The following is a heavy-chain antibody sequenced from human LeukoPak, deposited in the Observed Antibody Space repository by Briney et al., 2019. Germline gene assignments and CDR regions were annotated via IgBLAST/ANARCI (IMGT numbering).Heavy chain of an antibody. CDR1: GGSFSGYY. CDR3: ARLLGEEQVDTAMVTLGDSIDISNYFDY. D-gene: IGHD5-18*01. Sequence: SETLSLTCAVSGGSFSGYYWSWIRQPPGKGLEWIGEINHSGSTNYNPSLKSRVTISVDTSKNQFSLKLSSVTAADTAVYYCARLLGEEQVDTAMVTLGDSIDISNYFDYWGQGTLVTVSS. V-gene: IGHV4-34*01. CDR2: INHSGST. J-gene: IGHJ4*02.